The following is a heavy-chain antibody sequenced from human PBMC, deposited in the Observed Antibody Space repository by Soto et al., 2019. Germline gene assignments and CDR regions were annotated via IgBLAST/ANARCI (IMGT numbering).Heavy chain of an antibody. D-gene: IGHD1-1*01. CDR2: ISSSGSTI. CDR3: ARDQETGTTGYYGMDV. J-gene: IGHJ6*02. Sequence: PGGSLRLSCAASGFTFSDYYMSWIRQAPGKGLEWVSYISSSGSTIYYADSVKGRFTISRDNAKNSLYLQMNSLRAEDTAVYYCARDQETGTTGYYGMDVWGQGTTVTVSS. V-gene: IGHV3-11*01. CDR1: GFTFSDYY.